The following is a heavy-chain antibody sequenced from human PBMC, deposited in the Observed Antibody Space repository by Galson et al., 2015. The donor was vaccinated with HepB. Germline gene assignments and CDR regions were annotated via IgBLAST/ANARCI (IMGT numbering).Heavy chain of an antibody. CDR1: GGSISSGDYY. CDR3: AKTYYDFWSGYQPQNPQGWFDP. CDR2: IYYSGST. J-gene: IGHJ5*02. V-gene: IGHV4-30-4*01. Sequence: TLSLTCTVSGGSISSGDYYWSWIRQPPGKGLEWIGYIYYSGSTYYNPSLKSRVTISVDTSKNQFSLKLSSVTAADTAVYYCAKTYYDFWSGYQPQNPQGWFDPWGQGTLVTVSS. D-gene: IGHD3-3*01.